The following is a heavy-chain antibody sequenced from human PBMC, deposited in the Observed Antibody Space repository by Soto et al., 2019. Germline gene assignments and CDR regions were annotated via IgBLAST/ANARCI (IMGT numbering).Heavy chain of an antibody. Sequence: EVHLLESGGGLVQPGGSLRLSCAASGFTFSTYAMTWVRQAPGKGLEWVSALSGNSGTTYSADSVKGRFTISRDNSRNTLYLQMSSLRAEDTALYYCAKGSKLTIFSPNDYWGQGTLVTVSS. CDR3: AKGSKLTIFSPNDY. J-gene: IGHJ4*02. D-gene: IGHD3-3*01. CDR2: LSGNSGTT. V-gene: IGHV3-23*01. CDR1: GFTFSTYA.